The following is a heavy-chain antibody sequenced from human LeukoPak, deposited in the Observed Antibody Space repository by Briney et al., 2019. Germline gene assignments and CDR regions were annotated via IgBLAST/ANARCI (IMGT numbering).Heavy chain of an antibody. V-gene: IGHV3-23*01. CDR2: ISGSGGST. Sequence: GGSLRLSCAASGFTFSSYAMSWVRQAPGKGLEWVPTISGSGGSTYYANSVKGRFTISRDHSKNTLYLQMNSLRADDTAVYYCAKGWGDSSGWYYFDYWGQGTLVTVSS. D-gene: IGHD6-19*01. CDR3: AKGWGDSSGWYYFDY. J-gene: IGHJ4*02. CDR1: GFTFSSYA.